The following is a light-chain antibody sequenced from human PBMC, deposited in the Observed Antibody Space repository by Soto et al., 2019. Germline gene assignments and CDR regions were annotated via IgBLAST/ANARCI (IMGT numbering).Light chain of an antibody. CDR1: SGHSHYA. Sequence: QSVLTQSPSASASLGASVKLTCTLSSGHSHYAIAWHQQQPEKGPRYLMKVTRDGSHSKGDGIPDRFSGSSSGAERYLTISSLQSEDEADYYCRTWGAGIRVFGGGTKLTVL. J-gene: IGLJ3*02. V-gene: IGLV4-69*01. CDR2: VTRDGSH. CDR3: RTWGAGIRV.